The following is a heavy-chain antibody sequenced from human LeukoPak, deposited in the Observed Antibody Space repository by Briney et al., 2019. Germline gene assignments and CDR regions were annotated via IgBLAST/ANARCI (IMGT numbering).Heavy chain of an antibody. J-gene: IGHJ4*02. D-gene: IGHD3-22*01. Sequence: SETLSLTCIVSGGSISSYYWSWIRQPPGKGLEWIGRIYTSGSTNYNPSLKSRVTISGDTSKNQFSLRLSSVTAADTAVYYCARASYSYDINGWVPFDYWGQGTLVTVSS. CDR3: ARASYSYDINGWVPFDY. CDR1: GGSISSYY. CDR2: IYTSGST. V-gene: IGHV4-4*08.